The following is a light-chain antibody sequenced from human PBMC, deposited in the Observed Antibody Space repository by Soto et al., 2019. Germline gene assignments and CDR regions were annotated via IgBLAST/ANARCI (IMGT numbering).Light chain of an antibody. CDR2: GVS. CDR3: QQYKNWPLT. CDR1: ESVSSY. J-gene: IGKJ4*01. Sequence: EIVMTQSPATLSVSPGERATLSCRASESVSSYLAWYQQKPGQAPRLLIYGVSTRATGFPARFSGSGSGTEFTLIISSLQSEDFAVYYCQQYKNWPLTFGGGTKVEIK. V-gene: IGKV3-15*01.